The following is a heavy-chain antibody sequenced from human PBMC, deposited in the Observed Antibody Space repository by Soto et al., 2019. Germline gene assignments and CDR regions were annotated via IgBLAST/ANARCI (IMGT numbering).Heavy chain of an antibody. J-gene: IGHJ4*02. CDR1: GFTFSSYA. D-gene: IGHD3-3*01. Sequence: EVQLLESGGGLVQPGGSLRLSCAASGFTFSSYALNWVRQAPGKGLEWVSAISGSGGGTYYADSVKGRFTISRDNSKNTLYLQMNSLGAGDTAVYYCTKERLPSSDNYYTLFDYWGPGTLVTVSS. CDR3: TKERLPSSDNYYTLFDY. V-gene: IGHV3-23*01. CDR2: ISGSGGGT.